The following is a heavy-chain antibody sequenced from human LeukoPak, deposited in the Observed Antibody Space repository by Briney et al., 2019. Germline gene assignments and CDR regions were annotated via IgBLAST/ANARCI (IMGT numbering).Heavy chain of an antibody. CDR3: ARGSDSHYYFDY. D-gene: IGHD2-21*01. Sequence: GGSLRLSCAASGFTFSSYGMHWVRQAPGKGLEWVAVIWYDGSNKYYADPVKGRFTISRDNSKNTLYLQMNSLRAEDTAVYYCARGSDSHYYFDYWGQGTLVTVSS. V-gene: IGHV3-33*01. CDR1: GFTFSSYG. J-gene: IGHJ4*02. CDR2: IWYDGSNK.